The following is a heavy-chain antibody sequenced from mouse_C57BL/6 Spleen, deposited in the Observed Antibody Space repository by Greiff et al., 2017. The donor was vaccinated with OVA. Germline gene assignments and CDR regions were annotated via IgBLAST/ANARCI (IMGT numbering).Heavy chain of an antibody. CDR3: ARLITTVVGPHYFDY. V-gene: IGHV3-6*01. CDR2: ISYDGSN. Sequence: EVKLMESGPGLVKPSQSLSLTCSVTGYSITSGYYWNWIRQFPGNKLEWMGYISYDGSNNYNPSLKNRISITRDTSKNQFFLKLNSVTTEDTATYYCARLITTVVGPHYFDYWGQGTTLTVSS. CDR1: GYSITSGYY. J-gene: IGHJ2*01. D-gene: IGHD1-1*01.